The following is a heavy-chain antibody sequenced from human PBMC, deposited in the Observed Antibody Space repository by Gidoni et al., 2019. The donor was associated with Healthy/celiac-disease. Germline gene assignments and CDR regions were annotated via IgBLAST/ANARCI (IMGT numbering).Heavy chain of an antibody. CDR2: IYYSGST. Sequence: QLQLQESGPGLVKPSETLSLTCTVSGGSISSSSYYWGWIRQPPGKGLELIGSIYYSGSTYYNPSLKSRVTISVDTSKNQFSLKLSSVTAADTAVYYCARQGDLGYSSGWNFDYWGQGTLVTVSS. CDR1: GGSISSSSYY. D-gene: IGHD6-19*01. V-gene: IGHV4-39*01. J-gene: IGHJ4*02. CDR3: ARQGDLGYSSGWNFDY.